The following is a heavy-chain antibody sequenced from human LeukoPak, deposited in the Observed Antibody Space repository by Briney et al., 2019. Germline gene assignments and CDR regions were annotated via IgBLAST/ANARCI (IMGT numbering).Heavy chain of an antibody. J-gene: IGHJ4*02. D-gene: IGHD1-14*01. Sequence: GGSLRLSCVASGFSFSNAWMNWVRQAPGKGLEWVGRIQRKIDGGTTDYAAPVKGRFTISRDDSKNTVHLQMNSLKTEDTAVYYCTPTGGNNFDYWGQGTPVTVSS. V-gene: IGHV3-15*07. CDR1: GFSFSNAW. CDR3: TPTGGNNFDY. CDR2: IQRKIDGGTT.